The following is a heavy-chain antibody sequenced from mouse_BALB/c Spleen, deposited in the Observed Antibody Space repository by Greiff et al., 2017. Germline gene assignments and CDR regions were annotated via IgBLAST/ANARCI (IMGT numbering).Heavy chain of an antibody. CDR2: IRSKSNNYAT. Sequence: EVQLVESGGGLVQPKGSLKLSCAASGFTFNTYAMNWVRQAPGKGLEWVARIRSKSNNYATYYADSVKDRFTISRDDSQSMLYLQMNNLKTEDTAMYYCVRHRNYGSSYRGAYAMDYWGQGTSVTVSS. CDR3: VRHRNYGSSYRGAYAMDY. J-gene: IGHJ4*01. CDR1: GFTFNTYA. D-gene: IGHD1-1*01. V-gene: IGHV10-1*02.